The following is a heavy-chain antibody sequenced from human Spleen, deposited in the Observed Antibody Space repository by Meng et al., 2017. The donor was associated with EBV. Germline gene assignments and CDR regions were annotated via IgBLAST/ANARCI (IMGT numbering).Heavy chain of an antibody. Sequence: QVQAPESVPGSVAPSETCSTTGNGSGGSRDGFVWTWIRQPPGKGLVWVGYIHSSGNTYCHPSLKTRLTMSVDTSKNQFFLNLSSFASAETAVYYCSRGQGTIMTAGQWFVPWGHGTLVTVSS. CDR2: IHSSGNT. D-gene: IGHD3-16*01. CDR1: GGSRDGFV. J-gene: IGHJ5*02. CDR3: SRGQGTIMTAGQWFVP. V-gene: IGHV4-59*01.